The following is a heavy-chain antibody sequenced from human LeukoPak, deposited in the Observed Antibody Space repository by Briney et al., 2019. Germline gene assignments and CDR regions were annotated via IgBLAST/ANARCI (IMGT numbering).Heavy chain of an antibody. CDR3: ARDGPRYYDSSGYLTEYFQH. V-gene: IGHV1-69*06. CDR2: IIPIFGTA. CDR1: GGTFSSYA. Sequence: SVKVSCKASGGTFSSYAISWVRQAPGQGLEWMGRIIPIFGTANYAQKFQGRVTITADKSTSTAYMGLSSLRSEDTAVYYCARDGPRYYDSSGYLTEYFQHWGQGTLVTVSS. J-gene: IGHJ1*01. D-gene: IGHD3-22*01.